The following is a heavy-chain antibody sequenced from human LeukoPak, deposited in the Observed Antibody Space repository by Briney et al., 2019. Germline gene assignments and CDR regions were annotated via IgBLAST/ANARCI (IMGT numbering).Heavy chain of an antibody. D-gene: IGHD6-19*01. CDR3: ASDLRGQWLAYFDY. CDR1: GFRLSSYG. V-gene: IGHV3-33*01. Sequence: PGRSLRLSCTGAGFRLSSYGMLWVRQAPGKGLEWVAVIWYDGSNKYYADSVKGRFTISRDNSKNTLYLQMNSLRAEDTAVYYCASDLRGQWLAYFDYWGQGTLVTVSS. J-gene: IGHJ4*02. CDR2: IWYDGSNK.